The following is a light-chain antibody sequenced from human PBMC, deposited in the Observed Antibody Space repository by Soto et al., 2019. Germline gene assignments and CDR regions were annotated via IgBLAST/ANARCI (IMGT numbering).Light chain of an antibody. V-gene: IGLV2-8*02. CDR1: SSDVGGYNY. J-gene: IGLJ1*01. CDR2: EVS. Sequence: QSALTQPPSASRSPGQSVTISCTGTSSDVGGYNYVSWYQQHPGKAPKLMIYEVSKRPSGVPDRFSGSKSGNTASLTVSGLQAEDEADYYCSSYAGSNNYVFGTGTKLTVL. CDR3: SSYAGSNNYV.